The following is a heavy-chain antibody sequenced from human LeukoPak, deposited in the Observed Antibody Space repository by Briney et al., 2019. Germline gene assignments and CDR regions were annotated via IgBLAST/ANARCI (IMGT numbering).Heavy chain of an antibody. Sequence: GSLRLSCAASGFTFSSYAMSWVRQAPGKGLEWVSSISSSSSYIYYADSVKGRFTISRDNAKNSLYLQMNSLRAEDTAVYYCAREYSSSSYYYGMDVWGQGTTVTVSS. CDR1: GFTFSSYA. D-gene: IGHD6-6*01. V-gene: IGHV3-21*01. J-gene: IGHJ6*02. CDR2: ISSSSSYI. CDR3: AREYSSSSYYYGMDV.